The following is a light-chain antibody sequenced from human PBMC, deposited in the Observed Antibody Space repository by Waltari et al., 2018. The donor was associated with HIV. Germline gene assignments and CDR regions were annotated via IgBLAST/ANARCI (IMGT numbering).Light chain of an antibody. CDR3: QSYDSSLSASV. CDR2: LNT. CDR1: DLNVWAWYE. Sequence: QSGLTHPPSVPWCPPTRVTSSCTGHDLNVWAWYELHSYQQLPGTAPKVVMYLNTIRPSGIPDRFSGSKSDTSASLAITGLQAEDEADYYCQSYDSSLSASVFGGGTKLTVL. J-gene: IGLJ2*01. V-gene: IGLV1-40*01.